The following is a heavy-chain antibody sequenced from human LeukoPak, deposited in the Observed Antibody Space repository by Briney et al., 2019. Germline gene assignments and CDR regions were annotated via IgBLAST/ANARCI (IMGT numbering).Heavy chain of an antibody. J-gene: IGHJ4*02. CDR1: GFTFSSYW. D-gene: IGHD2-2*01. V-gene: IGHV3-7*01. Sequence: PGGSLRLSCAASGFTFSSYWMSWVRQAPGKGLEWVANIKQDGSEKYYVDSVKGRFTISRDNAKNSQYLQMNSLRAEDTAVYYCARLKLLWSNYFDYWGQGTLVTVSS. CDR3: ARLKLLWSNYFDY. CDR2: IKQDGSEK.